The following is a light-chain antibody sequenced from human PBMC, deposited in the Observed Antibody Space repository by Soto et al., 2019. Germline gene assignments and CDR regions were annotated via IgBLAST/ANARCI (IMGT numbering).Light chain of an antibody. CDR3: SSYRSSSTLYV. Sequence: QSVLTQPASVSGSPGQSITLSCTGTSSDVGGYNYVSWYQQHPGKAPKLMIFDVSNRPSGVSNRFSGSKSGNTASLTISGLQAEDQADYYCSSYRSSSTLYVFGTGTKVTVL. J-gene: IGLJ1*01. CDR2: DVS. CDR1: SSDVGGYNY. V-gene: IGLV2-14*03.